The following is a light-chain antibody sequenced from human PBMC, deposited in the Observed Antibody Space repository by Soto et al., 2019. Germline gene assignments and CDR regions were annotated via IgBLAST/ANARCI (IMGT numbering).Light chain of an antibody. CDR2: SNN. CDR3: AAWDDILNGVV. Sequence: QSVLTQAPSASGIPGQRVTISCSGRSSNIGSNTVNWYQQLPGTAPKLLIYSNNQRPSGVPDRFSGSKSGTSASLAISGLQSEDEADYYCAAWDDILNGVVFGGGTKLTVL. V-gene: IGLV1-44*01. CDR1: SSNIGSNT. J-gene: IGLJ2*01.